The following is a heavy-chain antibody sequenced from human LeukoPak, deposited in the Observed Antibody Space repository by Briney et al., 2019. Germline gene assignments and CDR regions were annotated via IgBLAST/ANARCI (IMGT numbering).Heavy chain of an antibody. Sequence: GGSLRLSCAASGFTFSSYAMTWVRQAPGTGLEWLANIKEDGGEKYYVDSVKGRFTISRDDAKNSLYLQMNSLRAEDTALYYCARGGPTGALDYWGQGTLVTVSS. V-gene: IGHV3-7*01. CDR3: ARGGPTGALDY. J-gene: IGHJ4*02. CDR2: IKEDGGEK. D-gene: IGHD7-27*01. CDR1: GFTFSSYA.